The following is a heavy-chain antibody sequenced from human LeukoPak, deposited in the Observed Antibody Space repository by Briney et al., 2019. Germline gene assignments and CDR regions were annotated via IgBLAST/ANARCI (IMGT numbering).Heavy chain of an antibody. CDR1: GFSLSTSGVG. J-gene: IGHJ4*02. CDR3: AHSIGGYSYGDLDY. V-gene: IGHV2-5*01. Sequence: SGPTLVNPTQTLTLTCTFSGFSLSTSGVGVGWIRQPPGKALEWLALIYWNDDKRYSPSLTSRLTITKDTYKNQVVLTMTNMDPVDTATYYCAHSIGGYSYGDLDYWGQGTLVTVSS. D-gene: IGHD5-18*01. CDR2: IYWNDDK.